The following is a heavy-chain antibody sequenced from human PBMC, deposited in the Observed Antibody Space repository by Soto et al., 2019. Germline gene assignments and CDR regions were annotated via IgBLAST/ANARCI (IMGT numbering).Heavy chain of an antibody. CDR1: GGSFSGYY. V-gene: IGHV4-34*01. CDR2: INHSGST. D-gene: IGHD4-17*01. J-gene: IGHJ4*02. Sequence: SETLSLTCAVYGGSFSGYYWSWIRQPPGKGLEWIGEINHSGSTNYNPSLKSRVTISVDTSKNQFSLKLSSVTAADTAVYYCARVMIDYGDPCDFDYWGQGTLVTVSS. CDR3: ARVMIDYGDPCDFDY.